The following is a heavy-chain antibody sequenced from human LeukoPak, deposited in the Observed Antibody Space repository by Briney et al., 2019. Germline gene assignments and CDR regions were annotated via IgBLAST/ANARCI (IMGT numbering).Heavy chain of an antibody. D-gene: IGHD3-22*01. CDR2: MNPNSGNT. V-gene: IGHV1-8*02. CDR1: GYTFTGYY. Sequence: GASVKVSCKASGYTFTGYYMHWVRQATGQGLEWMGWMNPNSGNTGYAQKFQGRVTMTEDTSTDTAYMELSSLRSEDTAVYYCATGPLRGYYSRYWFDPWGQGTLVTVSS. CDR3: ATGPLRGYYSRYWFDP. J-gene: IGHJ5*02.